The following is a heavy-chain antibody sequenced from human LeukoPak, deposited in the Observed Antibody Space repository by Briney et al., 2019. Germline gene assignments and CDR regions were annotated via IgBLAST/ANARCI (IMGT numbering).Heavy chain of an antibody. J-gene: IGHJ6*03. CDR1: GFTFSSYA. CDR2: ISGSGGST. Sequence: GGSLRLSCAASGFTFSSYAMSWVRQAPGKGLEWVSAISGSGGSTYYADSVKGRFTISRDNSKNTLYLQMNSLRAEDTAVYCCAAVGGSGYHYYYYMDVWGKGTTVTVSS. CDR3: AAVGGSGYHYYYYMDV. V-gene: IGHV3-23*01. D-gene: IGHD3-16*01.